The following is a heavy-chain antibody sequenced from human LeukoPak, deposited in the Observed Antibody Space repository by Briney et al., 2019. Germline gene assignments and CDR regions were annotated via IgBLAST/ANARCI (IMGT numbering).Heavy chain of an antibody. CDR1: GFTVSSNY. J-gene: IGHJ3*01. Sequence: GGSLRLSCAASGFTVSSNYMNWVRQAPGKGLQWVSIIFSDGSTYYAGSVKGRFTISRDNSKNTLHLQMNSLRAEDTAVYYCARSLYSDSGGYYSDAFHVWGQGTMVTVSS. CDR2: IFSDGST. D-gene: IGHD3-22*01. CDR3: ARSLYSDSGGYYSDAFHV. V-gene: IGHV3-66*01.